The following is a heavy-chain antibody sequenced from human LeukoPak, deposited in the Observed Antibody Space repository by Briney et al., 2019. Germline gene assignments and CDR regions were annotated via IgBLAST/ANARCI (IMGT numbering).Heavy chain of an antibody. D-gene: IGHD2-15*01. CDR1: GDSIISEGSY. CDR2: IYYNGRT. J-gene: IGHJ4*02. V-gene: IGHV4-31*03. Sequence: SETLSLTCTVSGDSIISEGSYWSWLRQYPGKGLEYIGYIYYNGRTYFNPSLESRVTMSVDTSNDQFSLRLSSVSAADTAVYYCARGKGGHKVVRSWAYFGPWGQGVLVTVSS. CDR3: ARGKGGHKVVRSWAYFGP.